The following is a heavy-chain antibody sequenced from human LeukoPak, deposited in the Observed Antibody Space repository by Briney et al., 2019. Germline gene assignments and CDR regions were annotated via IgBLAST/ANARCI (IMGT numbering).Heavy chain of an antibody. CDR3: ATGAPTVTALGDAFDI. D-gene: IGHD4-17*01. CDR1: GRTFSSYA. J-gene: IGHJ3*02. V-gene: IGHV1-69*05. CDR2: ILPIFGPE. Sequence: SVKLSCKASGRTFSSYAISWVRHAPGQGLEWMGGILPIFGPENYTQKSQDRVTITTDESTSTAYMELSSLRSEDTGVYYCATGAPTVTALGDAFDIWGQGTMVTVSS.